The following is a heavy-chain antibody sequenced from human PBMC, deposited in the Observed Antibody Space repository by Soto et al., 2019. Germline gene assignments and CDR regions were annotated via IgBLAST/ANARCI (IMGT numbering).Heavy chain of an antibody. J-gene: IGHJ4*02. D-gene: IGHD3-22*01. V-gene: IGHV3-30*18. CDR2: ISYDGSNK. CDR3: AKGAWYYYDSSGRDEDFDY. CDR1: GFTFSSYG. Sequence: AGGSLRLSCAASGFTFSSYGMHWVRQAPGKGLEWVAVISYDGSNKYYADSVKGRFTISRDNSKNTLYLQMNSLRAEDTAVYYCAKGAWYYYDSSGRDEDFDYWGQGTLVTVSS.